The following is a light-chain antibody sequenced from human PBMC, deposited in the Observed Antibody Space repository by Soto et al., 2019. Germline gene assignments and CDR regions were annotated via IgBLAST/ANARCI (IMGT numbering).Light chain of an antibody. J-gene: IGLJ2*01. V-gene: IGLV2-23*02. CDR1: SSDVGSYNL. Sequence: QSALTQPASVSGSPGQSITISCTGTSSDVGSYNLVSWYQQHPGKAPKLMIYEVTNRPSGVSSRFSGSRSGNTASLTISGLQAEDEADYYCCSYAGTSTFVVFGGGTNSPS. CDR3: CSYAGTSTFVV. CDR2: EVT.